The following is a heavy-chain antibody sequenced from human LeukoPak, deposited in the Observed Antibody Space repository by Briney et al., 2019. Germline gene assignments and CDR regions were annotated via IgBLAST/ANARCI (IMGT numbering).Heavy chain of an antibody. CDR1: GVSLSSYY. V-gene: IGHV4-59*01. CDR3: AEGRHDALDI. J-gene: IGHJ3*02. Sequence: SETLSLTCTLSGVSLSSYYWSWIPQPPGKGLEWIGYIYYSGSTNYNPSLKSRDTISVDTSKNQFSPKLSSVTAADTAVYYCAEGRHDALDIWGQGTMVTVSS. CDR2: IYYSGST.